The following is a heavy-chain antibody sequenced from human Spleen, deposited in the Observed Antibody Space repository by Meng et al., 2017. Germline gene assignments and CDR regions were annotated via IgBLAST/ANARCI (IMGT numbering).Heavy chain of an antibody. J-gene: IGHJ4*02. Sequence: QGQVQERAPGLVKPPGTRSLTCGVSGGSISSSNWWSWVRQPPGKGLEWIGEIYHSGGTKYNPSLKSRVTISVDKSKNQFSLKLSSVTAADTAVYYCARGPGEAVVPRTMFDYWGQGTLVTVSS. V-gene: IGHV4-4*03. CDR2: IYHSGGT. CDR3: ARGPGEAVVPRTMFDY. D-gene: IGHD2-2*01. CDR1: GGSISSSNW.